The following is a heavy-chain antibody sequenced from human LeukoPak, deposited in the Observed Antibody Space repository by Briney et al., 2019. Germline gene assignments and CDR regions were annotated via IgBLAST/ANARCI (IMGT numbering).Heavy chain of an antibody. V-gene: IGHV4-38-2*02. CDR3: ARHMKWGSNPRIAVGGTPFDY. J-gene: IGHJ4*02. CDR1: SYSISSGYY. D-gene: IGHD6-19*01. CDR2: INHSGST. Sequence: SETLSLTCTVSSYSISSGYYWGWIRQPPGKGLEWIGEINHSGSTNYNPSLKSRVTISVDTSKNQFSLKLSSVTAADTAVYYCARHMKWGSNPRIAVGGTPFDYWGQGTLVTVSS.